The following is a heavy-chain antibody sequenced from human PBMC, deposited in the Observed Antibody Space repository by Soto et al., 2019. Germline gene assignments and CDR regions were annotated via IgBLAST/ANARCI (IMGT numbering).Heavy chain of an antibody. CDR3: ATSHNSGWYGGFDY. J-gene: IGHJ4*02. D-gene: IGHD6-19*01. Sequence: SQTLSLTCAISGDSVSSNSAAWNWIRQSPSRGLEWLGRTYYRSKWYNDCAVSVKSRITIKSDTSKNQFSLQLNSVTPEDTAVYYCATSHNSGWYGGFDYWGQGTQVTVSS. V-gene: IGHV6-1*01. CDR2: TYYRSKWYN. CDR1: GDSVSSNSAA.